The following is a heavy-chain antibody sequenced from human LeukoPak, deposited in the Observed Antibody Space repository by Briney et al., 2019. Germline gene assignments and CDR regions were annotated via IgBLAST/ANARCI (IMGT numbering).Heavy chain of an antibody. Sequence: SETLSLTCAVYGGSFSGYCWSWIRQPPGKGLEWIGEINHSGSTNYNPSLKSRVTISVDTSKNQFSLKLSSVTAADTAVYYCARGFGTYYYYGMDVWGQGTTVTVSS. D-gene: IGHD1-14*01. CDR3: ARGFGTYYYYGMDV. CDR2: INHSGST. J-gene: IGHJ6*02. V-gene: IGHV4-34*01. CDR1: GGSFSGYC.